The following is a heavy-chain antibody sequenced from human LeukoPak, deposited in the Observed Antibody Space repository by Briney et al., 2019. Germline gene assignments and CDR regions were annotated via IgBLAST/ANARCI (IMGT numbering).Heavy chain of an antibody. CDR2: ISATGGST. Sequence: GGSLRLSCAASGFTFSSYAMSWVRQTPGEGLEWVSGISATGGSTDYADSAKGRFTISRDNSKNTLYLQMNSLRAEDTAVYYCAKSGGIMIRGVHYWGQGTLVTVSS. V-gene: IGHV3-23*01. J-gene: IGHJ4*02. CDR1: GFTFSSYA. CDR3: AKSGGIMIRGVHY. D-gene: IGHD3-10*01.